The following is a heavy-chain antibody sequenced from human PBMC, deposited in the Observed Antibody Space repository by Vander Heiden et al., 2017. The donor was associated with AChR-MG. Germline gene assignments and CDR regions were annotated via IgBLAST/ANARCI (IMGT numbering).Heavy chain of an antibody. CDR1: GFTFSSYG. D-gene: IGHD2-2*01. Sequence: QVQLVESGGGVVQPGRSLRLSCAASGFTFSSYGMHWVRQAPGKGLEWVAVIWYDGSNKYYADSVKGRFTISRDNSKNTLYLQMNSLRAEDTAVYYCARQDIVVVPAADYYYYYMDVWGKGTTVTVSS. J-gene: IGHJ6*03. CDR3: ARQDIVVVPAADYYYYYMDV. CDR2: IWYDGSNK. V-gene: IGHV3-33*01.